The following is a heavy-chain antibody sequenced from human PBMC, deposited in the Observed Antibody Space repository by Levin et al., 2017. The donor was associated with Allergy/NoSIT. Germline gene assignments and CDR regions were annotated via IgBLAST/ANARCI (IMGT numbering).Heavy chain of an antibody. CDR1: GGTFSSYP. D-gene: IGHD1-26*01. V-gene: IGHV1-69*02. J-gene: IGHJ4*02. CDR3: ARPAKFYTAQPGELDY. CDR2: IIPILGIA. Sequence: PAASVKVSCKASGGTFSSYPISWVRQAPGQGLEWMGRIIPILGIANYAQKFQGRVTITADKSTSTAYMELSSLRSEDTAVYYCARPAKFYTAQPGELDYWGQGTLVTVSS.